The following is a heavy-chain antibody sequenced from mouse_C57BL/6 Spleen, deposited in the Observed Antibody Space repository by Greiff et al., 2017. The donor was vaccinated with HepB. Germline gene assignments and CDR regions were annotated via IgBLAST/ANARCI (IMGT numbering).Heavy chain of an antibody. D-gene: IGHD2-1*01. CDR3: ARFCLLPMDY. Sequence: QVQLKQSGPELVKPGASVKISCKASGYAFSSSWMNWVKQRPGKGLEWIGRIYPGDGDTNYNGKFKGKATLTADKSSSTAYMQLSSLTSEDSAVYFCARFCLLPMDYWGQGTSVTVSS. CDR1: GYAFSSSW. J-gene: IGHJ4*01. V-gene: IGHV1-82*01. CDR2: IYPGDGDT.